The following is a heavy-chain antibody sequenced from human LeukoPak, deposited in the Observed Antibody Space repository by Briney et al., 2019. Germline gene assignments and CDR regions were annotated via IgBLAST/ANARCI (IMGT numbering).Heavy chain of an antibody. CDR1: GGSISSSNYY. V-gene: IGHV4-39*01. CDR2: IYYSGST. D-gene: IGHD6-13*01. Sequence: SETLSLTCTVSGGSISSSNYYWGWIRQPPGKGLEWIGSIYYSGSTYYNPSLKSGVTISVDTSKNQFSLKLSSVTAADTAVYYCARGLGSSWYYFDYWGQGTLVTVSS. J-gene: IGHJ4*02. CDR3: ARGLGSSWYYFDY.